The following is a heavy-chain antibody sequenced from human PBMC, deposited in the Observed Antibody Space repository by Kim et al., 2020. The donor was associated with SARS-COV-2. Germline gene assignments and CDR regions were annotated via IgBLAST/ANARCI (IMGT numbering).Heavy chain of an antibody. D-gene: IGHD1-1*01. Sequence: GGSLRLSCAASGFTFSSYAMSWVRQAPGKGLEWVSAISGSGGSTYYADSVKGRFTISRDNSKNTLYLQMNSLRAEDTAVYYCAKTYNWNFYLHLYYFDYWGQGTLVTVSS. J-gene: IGHJ4*02. V-gene: IGHV3-23*01. CDR3: AKTYNWNFYLHLYYFDY. CDR2: ISGSGGST. CDR1: GFTFSSYA.